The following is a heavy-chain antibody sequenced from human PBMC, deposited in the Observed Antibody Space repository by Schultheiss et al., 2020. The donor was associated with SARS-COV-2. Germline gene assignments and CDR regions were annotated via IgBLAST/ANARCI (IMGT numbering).Heavy chain of an antibody. J-gene: IGHJ4*02. D-gene: IGHD3-16*01. Sequence: GGSLRLSCAASGFTFSNYGMHWVRQAPGKGLEWVSAISGSGGSTYYADSVKGRFTISRDNSKNTLYLQMNSLRAEDTAVYYCAKFGFGAGRGYFDYWGQGTLVTVSS. CDR2: ISGSGGST. V-gene: IGHV3-23*01. CDR1: GFTFSNYG. CDR3: AKFGFGAGRGYFDY.